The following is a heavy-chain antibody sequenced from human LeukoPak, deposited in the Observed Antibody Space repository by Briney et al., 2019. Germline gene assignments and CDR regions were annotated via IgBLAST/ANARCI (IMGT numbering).Heavy chain of an antibody. CDR1: GFAFSNYA. V-gene: IGHV3-23*01. D-gene: IGHD2-2*02. J-gene: IGHJ4*02. CDR2: ISGGGDST. CDR3: AKGRESAAIGQFDY. Sequence: GGSLRLSCAASGFAFSNYALSWVRRAPGKGLEWASIISGGGDSTYYADSVKGRFSISRDNSKNTLYLRMNSLRDEDTAAYYCAKGRESAAIGQFDYWGQGTLVTVSS.